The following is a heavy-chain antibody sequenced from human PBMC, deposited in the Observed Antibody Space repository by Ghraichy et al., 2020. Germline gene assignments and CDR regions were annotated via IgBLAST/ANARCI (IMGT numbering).Heavy chain of an antibody. CDR2: TRLAPKNRLT. D-gene: IGHD1-1*01. CDR3: ARDSHGTGDF. V-gene: IGHV3-72*01. J-gene: IGHJ3*01. Sequence: LSLTCVASGFSVSDHLMDWVRRAPGKGLEWLGRTRLAPKNRLTQYAASLEGRISISGDASKNLVFLHMNSLTTEDTAVYYCARDSHGTGDFWGQGTMVTVSS. CDR1: GFSVSDHL.